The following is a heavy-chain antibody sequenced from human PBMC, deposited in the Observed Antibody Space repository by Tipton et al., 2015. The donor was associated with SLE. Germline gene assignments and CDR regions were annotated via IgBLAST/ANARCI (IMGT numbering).Heavy chain of an antibody. V-gene: IGHV3-21*01. Sequence: SLRLSCAASGFTFSSYSMNWVRQAPGKGLEWVSSISSSSSYIYYADSVKGRFTISRDNSKNTLYLQMNSLRAEDTAVYYCAKGVTRGDYLGYWGQGTLVTVSS. D-gene: IGHD4-17*01. CDR3: AKGVTRGDYLGY. CDR2: ISSSSSYI. J-gene: IGHJ4*02. CDR1: GFTFSSYS.